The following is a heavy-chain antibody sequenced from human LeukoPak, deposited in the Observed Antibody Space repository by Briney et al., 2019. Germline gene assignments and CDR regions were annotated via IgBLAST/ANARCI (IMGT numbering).Heavy chain of an antibody. CDR2: INHSGST. CDR1: GGSFSGYY. Sequence: SSETLSLTCAVYGGSFSGYYWSWIRQPPGKGLEWIGEINHSGSTNYNPSLKSRVTISVDTSKNRFSLKLSSVTAADTAVYYCARGMQLVRHWFDPWGQGTLVTVSS. V-gene: IGHV4-34*01. D-gene: IGHD6-13*01. J-gene: IGHJ5*02. CDR3: ARGMQLVRHWFDP.